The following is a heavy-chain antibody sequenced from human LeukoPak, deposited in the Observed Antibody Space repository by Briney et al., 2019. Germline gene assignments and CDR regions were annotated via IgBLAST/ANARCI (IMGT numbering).Heavy chain of an antibody. J-gene: IGHJ4*02. Sequence: SGGSLRLSCVVSGFRFSSSDMHWVRQVTGKGLEWVSAIGTAGDTYYTDSVKGRFTISRENAKNSLFLQMNSPRAGDTALYYCARWSPDYYFDSWGQGTLVTVSS. V-gene: IGHV3-13*01. CDR2: IGTAGDT. D-gene: IGHD2-21*02. CDR1: GFRFSSSD. CDR3: ARWSPDYYFDS.